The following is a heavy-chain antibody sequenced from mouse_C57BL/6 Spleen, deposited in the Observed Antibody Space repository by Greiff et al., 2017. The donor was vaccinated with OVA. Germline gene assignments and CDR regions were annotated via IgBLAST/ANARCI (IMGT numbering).Heavy chain of an antibody. CDR3: TRWGSTTVATADY. D-gene: IGHD1-1*01. J-gene: IGHJ2*01. V-gene: IGHV1-15*01. CDR2: IDPETGGT. CDR1: GYTFTDYE. Sequence: VQLQQSGAELVRPGASVTLSCKASGYTFTDYEMHWVKQTPVHGLEWIGAIDPETGGTAYNQKFKGKAILTADKSSSTAYMELRSLTSEDSAVDYCTRWGSTTVATADYWGQGTTLTVSS.